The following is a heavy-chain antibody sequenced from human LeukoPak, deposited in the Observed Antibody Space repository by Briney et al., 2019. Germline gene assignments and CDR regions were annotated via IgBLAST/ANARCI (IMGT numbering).Heavy chain of an antibody. V-gene: IGHV3-30*18. CDR3: AKGPLRGTAAAIDY. CDR1: GFTFNNCG. CDR2: ISYDGRNK. J-gene: IGHJ4*02. Sequence: GGSLRLSCAASGFTFNNCGMHWVRQAPGKGLEWVAVISYDGRNKHYPDSVKGRFTISRDISTDTLWLQMDSLRTEDTAVYYCAKGPLRGTAAAIDYWGQGTLVTVSS. D-gene: IGHD2-2*01.